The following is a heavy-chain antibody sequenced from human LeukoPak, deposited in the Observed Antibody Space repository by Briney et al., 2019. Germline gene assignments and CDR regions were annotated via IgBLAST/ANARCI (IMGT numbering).Heavy chain of an antibody. CDR2: INHSGST. D-gene: IGHD3-22*01. Sequence: SETLSLTCAVYGGSFSGYYWSWIRQPPGKGLEWIGEINHSGSTNYNPSLKSRVTISVDTSKNQFSLKLSSVTAADTAVYYCARRHRRSYYYDSSGYSDHWGQGTLVTVSS. CDR3: ARRHRRSYYYDSSGYSDH. V-gene: IGHV4-34*01. J-gene: IGHJ5*02. CDR1: GGSFSGYY.